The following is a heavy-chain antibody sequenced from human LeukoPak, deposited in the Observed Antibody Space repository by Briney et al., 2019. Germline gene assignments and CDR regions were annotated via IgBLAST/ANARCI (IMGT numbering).Heavy chain of an antibody. D-gene: IGHD1-26*01. CDR3: ARVSGIVGATRGDAFDI. CDR2: IYYSGDT. J-gene: IGHJ3*02. CDR1: GGSISSSSYS. V-gene: IGHV4-39*07. Sequence: TSETLSLTCTVSGGSISSSSYSWGWIRQPPGEGLEWIGNIYYSGDTFYNPSLKSRVTFSLDTSKNQFSLKLASVTAADTGVYYCARVSGIVGATRGDAFDIWGQGTMVTVSS.